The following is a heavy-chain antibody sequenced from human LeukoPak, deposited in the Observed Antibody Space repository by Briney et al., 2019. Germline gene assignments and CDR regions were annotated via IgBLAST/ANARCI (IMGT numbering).Heavy chain of an antibody. CDR3: ARDQYNWTENWFDP. CDR2: INPNSGGT. V-gene: IGHV1-2*02. Sequence: ASVKVSCKASGYTFTGYYMHWVRQAPGQGLEWMGWINPNSGGTNYAQKFQGRVTMTRDTSISTAYMELSRLRSDDTAVYYCARDQYNWTENWFDPRGQGTLVTVSS. D-gene: IGHD1-20*01. CDR1: GYTFTGYY. J-gene: IGHJ5*02.